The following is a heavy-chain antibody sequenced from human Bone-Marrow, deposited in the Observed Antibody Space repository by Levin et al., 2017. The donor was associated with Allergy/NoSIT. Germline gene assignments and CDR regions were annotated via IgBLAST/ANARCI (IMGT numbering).Heavy chain of an antibody. J-gene: IGHJ4*02. V-gene: IGHV3-30-3*01. Sequence: GGSLRLSCAASGFTFSSYAMHWVRQAPGKGLEWVAVISYDGSNKYYADSVKGRFTISRDNSKNTLYLQMNSLRAEDTAVYYCARGRLRDFDWLLICYWGQGTLVTVSS. D-gene: IGHD3-9*01. CDR2: ISYDGSNK. CDR1: GFTFSSYA. CDR3: ARGRLRDFDWLLICY.